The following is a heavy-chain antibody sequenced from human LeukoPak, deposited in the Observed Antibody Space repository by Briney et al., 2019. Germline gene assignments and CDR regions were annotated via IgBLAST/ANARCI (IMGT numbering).Heavy chain of an antibody. CDR1: GGTFSSYA. D-gene: IGHD3-22*01. CDR2: IIPILGIA. CDR3: ARSGYHDSTGYYNAFDI. Sequence: GASVKVSCKASGGTFSSYAISWVRQAPGQGLEWMGRIIPILGIANYAQKFQGRVTITADKSTSTAYMELSSLRSEDTAVYYCARSGYHDSTGYYNAFDIWGQGTMVTVSS. J-gene: IGHJ3*02. V-gene: IGHV1-69*04.